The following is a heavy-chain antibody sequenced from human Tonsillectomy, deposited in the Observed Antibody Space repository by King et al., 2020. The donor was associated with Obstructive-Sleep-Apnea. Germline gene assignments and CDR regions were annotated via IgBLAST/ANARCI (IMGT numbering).Heavy chain of an antibody. V-gene: IGHV4-38-2*02. CDR1: GYSISSGHY. D-gene: IGHD1-7*01. Sequence: VQLQESGPGLVKPSETLSLTCTVSGYSISSGHYWGWVRQPPGKGLEWIGTIYHSGSTYYNPSLKSRVTISVDTSKNQFSLKLSSVTAADTAVFHCARGRAQTGTACHFFDHWGQGTLVTVSS. CDR2: IYHSGST. J-gene: IGHJ4*02. CDR3: ARGRAQTGTACHFFDH.